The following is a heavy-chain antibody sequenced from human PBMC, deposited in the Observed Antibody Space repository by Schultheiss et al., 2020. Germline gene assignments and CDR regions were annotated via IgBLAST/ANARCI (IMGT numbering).Heavy chain of an antibody. V-gene: IGHV1-3*01. Sequence: ASVKVSCKASGYTFTTYAMHWVRQAPGQRLEWMGWINAGNGNTNYAQKLQGRVTMTTDTSTSTAYMELRSLRSDDTAVYYCARDFAYKRFDPWGQGTLVTVSS. D-gene: IGHD2-21*01. J-gene: IGHJ5*02. CDR1: GYTFTTYA. CDR3: ARDFAYKRFDP. CDR2: INAGNGNT.